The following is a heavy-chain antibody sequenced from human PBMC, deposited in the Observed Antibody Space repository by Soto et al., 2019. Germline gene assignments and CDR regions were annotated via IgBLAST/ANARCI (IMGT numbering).Heavy chain of an antibody. V-gene: IGHV3-48*03. Sequence: EMQLVQSGGGLVQPGGSLRLSCAASGFTFSSYEMHWVRQAPGKGLEWISYISSSGTGTYYADSVRGRFIMSRDNTKNSVSLQMYSLRAEDTAIYYCVRDLHEPLAADALREANWGQGTQVTVSS. CDR3: VRDLHEPLAADALREAN. J-gene: IGHJ4*02. D-gene: IGHD4-17*01. CDR2: ISSSGTGT. CDR1: GFTFSSYE.